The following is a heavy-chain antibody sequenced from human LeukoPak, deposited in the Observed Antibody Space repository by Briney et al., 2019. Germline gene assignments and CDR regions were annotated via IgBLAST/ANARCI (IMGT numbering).Heavy chain of an antibody. D-gene: IGHD3-3*01. CDR1: GGSFSGYY. Sequence: SETLSLTCAVYGGSFSGYYWSWIRQPPGKGLEWIGEINHSGSTNYNPSLKSRVTISVDTSKNQFSLKLSSVTAADTAVYYCARGSHVTYYDFWSGYYKSRPGSYYFDYWGQGTLVTVSS. J-gene: IGHJ4*02. CDR2: INHSGST. V-gene: IGHV4-34*01. CDR3: ARGSHVTYYDFWSGYYKSRPGSYYFDY.